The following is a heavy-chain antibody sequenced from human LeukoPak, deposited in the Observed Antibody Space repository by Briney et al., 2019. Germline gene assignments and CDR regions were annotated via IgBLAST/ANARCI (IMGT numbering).Heavy chain of an antibody. CDR2: MNPNSGAT. D-gene: IGHD6-13*01. CDR1: GYTFTSYD. V-gene: IGHV1-8*01. Sequence: ASVKVSCKASGYTFTSYDVNWVRQATGQGLEWMGWMNPNSGATGFAQKFQGRITMTRDTATSTAYLELSTLKFGDTAVYYCARVFRAAAGYFYFDLWGRGTLVAVSS. J-gene: IGHJ2*01. CDR3: ARVFRAAAGYFYFDL.